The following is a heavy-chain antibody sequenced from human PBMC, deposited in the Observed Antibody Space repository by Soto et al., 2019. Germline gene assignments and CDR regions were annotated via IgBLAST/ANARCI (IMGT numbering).Heavy chain of an antibody. J-gene: IGHJ4*02. CDR3: AAIVAMVDY. Sequence: QVQLVQSGAEVKKPGSSVKVSCKASGGTFSIYAISWVRQAPGQGLAWMGGIIPIFGTANYEQKFQGRVTITADGSTSTAYMELSSLRSEDTAVYYCAAIVAMVDYWGQGTLVTVSS. CDR1: GGTFSIYA. V-gene: IGHV1-69*01. CDR2: IIPIFGTA. D-gene: IGHD2-21*01.